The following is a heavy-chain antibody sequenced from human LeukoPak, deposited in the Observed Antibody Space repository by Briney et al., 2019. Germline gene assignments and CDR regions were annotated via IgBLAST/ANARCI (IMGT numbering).Heavy chain of an antibody. CDR3: VRGVGVSRFNYLDP. CDR1: GFTFSSYA. D-gene: IGHD1-7*01. J-gene: IGHJ5*02. Sequence: GGSLRLSCAASGFTFSSYAMSWVHQAPGKGLEWVSAISGSGGSTYYADSVKGRFTISRDNSKNTLYLQMNSLRDDDTAVYYCVRGVGVSRFNYLDPWGQGTLVIVSS. CDR2: ISGSGGST. V-gene: IGHV3-23*01.